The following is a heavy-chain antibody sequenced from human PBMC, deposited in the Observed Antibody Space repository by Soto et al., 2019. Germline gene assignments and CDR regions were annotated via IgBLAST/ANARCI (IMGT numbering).Heavy chain of an antibody. V-gene: IGHV4-59*01. J-gene: IGHJ6*02. CDR3: ARGPTVTYYYYGMDV. D-gene: IGHD4-4*01. Sequence: SETLSLTCTVSGGSISSYYWTWIRQPPGKGLEWIGYIYYGGSTNYSPSLKSRVTISVDTSKSQFSLKLNSVTAADTAVYYCARGPTVTYYYYGMDVWGHRTTVTVSS. CDR2: IYYGGST. CDR1: GGSISSYY.